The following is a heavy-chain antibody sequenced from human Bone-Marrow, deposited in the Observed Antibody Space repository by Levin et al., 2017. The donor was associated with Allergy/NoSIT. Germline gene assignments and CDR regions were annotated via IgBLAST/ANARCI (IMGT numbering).Heavy chain of an antibody. CDR3: ASMTTVDAFDI. CDR2: IYYSGST. Sequence: PGGSLRLSCTVSGGSISSSSFYWGWIRQPPGKGLEWIGSIYYSGSTYYNPSLKSRVTISVDTSKNQFSLKLSSVTAADTAVYYCASMTTVDAFDIWGQGTMVTVSS. D-gene: IGHD1-1*01. CDR1: GGSISSSSFY. J-gene: IGHJ3*02. V-gene: IGHV4-39*07.